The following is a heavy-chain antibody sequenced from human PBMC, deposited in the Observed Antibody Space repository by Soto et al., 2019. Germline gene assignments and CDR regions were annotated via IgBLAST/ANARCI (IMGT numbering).Heavy chain of an antibody. V-gene: IGHV4-59*01. Sequence: SETLSLTCTVSGGSISSYYWSWIRQPPGKGLEWIGYIYYSGSTNYNPSLKSRVTISVDTSKNQFSLKLSSVTAADTAVYYCARYRSNTIALDYFDYWGQGTLVTVSS. CDR2: IYYSGST. CDR3: ARYRSNTIALDYFDY. D-gene: IGHD3-3*01. J-gene: IGHJ4*02. CDR1: GGSISSYY.